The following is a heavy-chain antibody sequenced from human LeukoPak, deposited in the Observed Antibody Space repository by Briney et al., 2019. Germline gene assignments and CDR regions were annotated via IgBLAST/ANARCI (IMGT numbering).Heavy chain of an antibody. V-gene: IGHV3-9*01. CDR1: GFTFDDYA. J-gene: IGHJ3*02. D-gene: IGHD4-11*01. CDR3: EKLSNGRAFDI. CDR2: ISWNSGSI. Sequence: GGSLRLACAASGFTFDDYAMHWVRHAPGEGREWVSGISWNSGSIVYADSVKGRFTISRDNAKNSLYLQMNSLRAEDTALYYCEKLSNGRAFDIWGQGTMVTVSS.